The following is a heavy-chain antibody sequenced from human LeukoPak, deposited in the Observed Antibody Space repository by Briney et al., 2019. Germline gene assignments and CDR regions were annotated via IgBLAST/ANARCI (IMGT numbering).Heavy chain of an antibody. V-gene: IGHV3-66*04. Sequence: GGSLRLSCAASGFTVSSNYMSWVRQAPGKGLEWVSVIYSGGSTYYADSVKGRFTISRDNSKNTLYLQMNSLRAEDTAVYYCARRRSDSSSWYHDHYFDYWGQGTLVTVSS. CDR1: GFTVSSNY. CDR2: IYSGGST. D-gene: IGHD6-13*01. J-gene: IGHJ4*02. CDR3: ARRRSDSSSWYHDHYFDY.